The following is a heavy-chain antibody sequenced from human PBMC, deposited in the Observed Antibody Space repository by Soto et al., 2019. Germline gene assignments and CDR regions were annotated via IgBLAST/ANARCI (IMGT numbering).Heavy chain of an antibody. D-gene: IGHD2-2*01. CDR1: GFTFTSSA. CDR3: ARDIVLVPAAGPGLGPRYYYYGMDV. J-gene: IGHJ6*02. Sequence: ASVKVSCKASGFTFTSSAMQWVRQARGQRLEWIGWIVIGSGNTNYAQKLQERVTITTDISTSTAYMELRSLRSDDTAVYYCARDIVLVPAAGPGLGPRYYYYGMDVWGQGTTVTVS. V-gene: IGHV1-58*02. CDR2: IVIGSGNT.